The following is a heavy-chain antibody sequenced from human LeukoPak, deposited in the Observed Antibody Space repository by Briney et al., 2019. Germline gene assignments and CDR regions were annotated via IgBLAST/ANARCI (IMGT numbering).Heavy chain of an antibody. D-gene: IGHD3-3*01. CDR3: ARAKGPIFGVVIFDY. CDR1: GGSISSYY. J-gene: IGHJ4*02. V-gene: IGHV4-59*12. Sequence: SETLSLTCTVSGGSISSYYWSWIRQPPGKGLEWIGYIYYSGSTNYNPSLKSRVTISVDTSKNQFSLKLSSVTAADTAVYYCARAKGPIFGVVIFDYWGQGTLVTVSS. CDR2: IYYSGST.